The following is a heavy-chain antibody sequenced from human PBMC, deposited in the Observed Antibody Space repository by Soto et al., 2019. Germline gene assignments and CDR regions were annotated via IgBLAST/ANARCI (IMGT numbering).Heavy chain of an antibody. CDR2: IYYSGST. CDR3: ARAAPYSSSTY. Sequence: PSETLSLTCTVSGGSISSGDYYWSWIRQPPGKGLEWSGYIYYSGSTYYNPSLKSRVTISVDTSKNQFSLKLSSVTAADTAVYYCARAAPYSSSTYWGQGTLVTVSS. D-gene: IGHD6-6*01. V-gene: IGHV4-30-4*01. CDR1: GGSISSGDYY. J-gene: IGHJ4*02.